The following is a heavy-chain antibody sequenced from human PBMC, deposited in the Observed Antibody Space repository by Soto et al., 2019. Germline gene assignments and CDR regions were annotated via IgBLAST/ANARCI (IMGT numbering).Heavy chain of an antibody. D-gene: IGHD3-22*01. Sequence: PSETLSLTCTVSGGSMSSAGYYWSWIRQHPGKGLEWIGYIYYSGSTYYNPSLKSRVTISVDTSKNQFSLKLSSVTAADTAVYYCAKGPIYYYDSSGYYGPIDYWGQGTLVTVSS. V-gene: IGHV4-31*03. J-gene: IGHJ4*02. CDR2: IYYSGST. CDR1: GGSMSSAGYY. CDR3: AKGPIYYYDSSGYYGPIDY.